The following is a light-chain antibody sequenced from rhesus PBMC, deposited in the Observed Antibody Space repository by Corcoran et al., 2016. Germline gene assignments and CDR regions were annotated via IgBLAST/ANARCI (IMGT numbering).Light chain of an antibody. V-gene: IGKV1S14*01. CDR3: QQHNSYPT. CDR1: QGISNY. Sequence: DIQMTQSPSSLSASVGDTVTITCRASQGISNYLAWYQQKPGKTPKPLIYYASNLESGVPSRFSGSGSGTDFTLTISSLQPEEFAIYYCQQHNSYPTFGQGTKVEIK. J-gene: IGKJ1*01. CDR2: YAS.